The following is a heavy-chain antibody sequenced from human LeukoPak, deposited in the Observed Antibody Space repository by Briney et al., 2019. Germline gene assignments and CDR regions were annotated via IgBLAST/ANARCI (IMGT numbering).Heavy chain of an antibody. CDR3: ARDFQVWFGEAYGMDV. Sequence: GGSLRLSCAASGFTFSSYSMNWVRQAPGKVLEWVSSISSSSSYIYYADSVKGRFTISRDNAKNSLYLQMNSLRAEDTAVYYCARDFQVWFGEAYGMDVWGKGTTVTVSS. D-gene: IGHD3-10*01. CDR2: ISSSSSYI. CDR1: GFTFSSYS. J-gene: IGHJ6*04. V-gene: IGHV3-21*01.